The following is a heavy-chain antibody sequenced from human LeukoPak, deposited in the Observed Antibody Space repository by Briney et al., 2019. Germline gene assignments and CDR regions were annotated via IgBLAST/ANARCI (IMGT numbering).Heavy chain of an antibody. Sequence: SETLSLTCTVSGDSISTTSYYWGWIRQPPGKGLEWIGSIFYGGSTYYNPSLKSRVTISVDTSKNQFSLKLSSVTAADTAVYYCAGRVVALGSDYWGQGTLVTVSS. J-gene: IGHJ4*02. CDR1: GDSISTTSYY. CDR3: AGRVVALGSDY. V-gene: IGHV4-39*01. D-gene: IGHD2-15*01. CDR2: IFYGGST.